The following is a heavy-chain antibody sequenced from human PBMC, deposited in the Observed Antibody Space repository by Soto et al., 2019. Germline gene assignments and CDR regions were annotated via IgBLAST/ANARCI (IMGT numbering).Heavy chain of an antibody. Sequence: ASVKVSCKASGYTFTSYAMHWVRQAPGQRLEWMGWINAGNGNTKYSQKFQGRVTITRDTSASTAYMELSSLRSEDTAVYYCARSNYDFWSGYEAYYFDYWGQGTLVTVSS. CDR2: INAGNGNT. D-gene: IGHD3-3*01. CDR3: ARSNYDFWSGYEAYYFDY. V-gene: IGHV1-3*01. J-gene: IGHJ4*02. CDR1: GYTFTSYA.